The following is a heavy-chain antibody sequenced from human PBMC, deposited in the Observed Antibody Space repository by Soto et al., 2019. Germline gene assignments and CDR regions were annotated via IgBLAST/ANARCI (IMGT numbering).Heavy chain of an antibody. V-gene: IGHV1-69*13. CDR3: ARELDPYYGGNSLSLDY. CDR2: IIPKFGTT. D-gene: IGHD4-17*01. J-gene: IGHJ4*02. Sequence: QVQLVQSGAEVKKPGSSVKVSCKASGGSFSTYGINWVRLAPGQGLEWMGGIIPKFGTTNYAQKFQGRVTITAHESTNTAYMELNYLRSEDTTVYLCARELDPYYGGNSLSLDYWGQGTLVTVSS. CDR1: GGSFSTYG.